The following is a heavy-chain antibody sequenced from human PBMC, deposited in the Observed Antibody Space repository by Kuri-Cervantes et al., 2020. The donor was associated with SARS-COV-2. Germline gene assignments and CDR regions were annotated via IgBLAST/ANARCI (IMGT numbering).Heavy chain of an antibody. CDR1: GGTFSSYA. V-gene: IGHV1-69*13. Sequence: SVKVSCKASGGTFSSYAISWVRQAPGQGLEWMGGIIPIFGTANYAQKFQGRVTITADESTSTAYMELSSLRSDDTAVYYCARGDYDFWSGYYRGFDYWGQGTLVTVSS. CDR3: ARGDYDFWSGYYRGFDY. J-gene: IGHJ4*02. CDR2: IIPIFGTA. D-gene: IGHD3-3*01.